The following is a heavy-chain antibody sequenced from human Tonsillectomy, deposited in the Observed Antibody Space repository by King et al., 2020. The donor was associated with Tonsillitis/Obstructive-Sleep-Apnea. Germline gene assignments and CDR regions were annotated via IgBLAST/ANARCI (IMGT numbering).Heavy chain of an antibody. V-gene: IGHV3-9*01. CDR1: GFTFDDYA. D-gene: IGHD1-26*01. Sequence: VQLVESGGGLVQPGRSLRLSCAASGFTFDDYAMHWVRQAPGKGLEWVSGISWNSGSIGYADSVKGRFTISRDNAKNSLYLQMNSLRAEDTALYYCAKDADSGDYYYYYMDVWGKGTTVTVSS. CDR2: ISWNSGSI. CDR3: AKDADSGDYYYYYMDV. J-gene: IGHJ6*03.